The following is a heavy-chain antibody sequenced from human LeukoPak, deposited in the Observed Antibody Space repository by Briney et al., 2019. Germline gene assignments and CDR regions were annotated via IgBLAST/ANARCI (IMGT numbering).Heavy chain of an antibody. J-gene: IGHJ3*02. CDR3: ARERGGSYHLDDTFDI. D-gene: IGHD1-26*01. V-gene: IGHV3-7*01. Sequence: GGSLRLSCAASGFTFSSYWMSWVRQAPGKGPEWVANIKQDGSEKYYVDSVKGRFTISRDNAKNSLYLQMNSLRAEDTAVYYCARERGGSYHLDDTFDIWGQGTMVTVSS. CDR1: GFTFSSYW. CDR2: IKQDGSEK.